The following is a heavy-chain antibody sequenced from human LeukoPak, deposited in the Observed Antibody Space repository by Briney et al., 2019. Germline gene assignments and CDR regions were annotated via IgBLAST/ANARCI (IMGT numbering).Heavy chain of an antibody. V-gene: IGHV3-23*01. CDR3: AKDDAWLQFGE. Sequence: GGSLRLSCAASAFTFSNHGMNWVRQAPGKGLQWVSGISPRGDITYYADSVKGRFTISRDNSKNTLYLEVISVTAEDTAVYYCAKDDAWLQFGEWSQGTLVTVSS. CDR1: AFTFSNHG. CDR2: ISPRGDIT. D-gene: IGHD3-10*01. J-gene: IGHJ4*02.